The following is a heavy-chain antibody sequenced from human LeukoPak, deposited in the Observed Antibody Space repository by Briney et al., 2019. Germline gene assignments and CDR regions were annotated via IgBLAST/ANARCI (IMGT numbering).Heavy chain of an antibody. J-gene: IGHJ4*02. CDR2: ISGSGGST. V-gene: IGHV3-23*01. D-gene: IGHD6-19*01. Sequence: PGGSLRLSCAASGFTFSSYAMSWVRQAPGKGLEWVSAISGSGGSTYYADSVKGRFTISRDNSKNTLYLQMNSLRAEETAVYYCATAPVAVAGGDDYWGQGTLVTVSS. CDR3: ATAPVAVAGGDDY. CDR1: GFTFSSYA.